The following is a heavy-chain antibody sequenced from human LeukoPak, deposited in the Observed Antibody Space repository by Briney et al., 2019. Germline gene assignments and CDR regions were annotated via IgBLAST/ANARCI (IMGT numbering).Heavy chain of an antibody. CDR2: ISPSDNTI. V-gene: IGHV3-11*01. Sequence: LPCAVSGGSFIGYYWSWIRQPPGKGLEWLSYISPSDNTIYYADSVKGRFTISRENAKNSLFLQMNSLTAEDTAVYYCARTLNSGTKDHWGQGTLVTVSS. D-gene: IGHD3-10*01. J-gene: IGHJ4*02. CDR1: GGSFIGYY. CDR3: ARTLNSGTKDH.